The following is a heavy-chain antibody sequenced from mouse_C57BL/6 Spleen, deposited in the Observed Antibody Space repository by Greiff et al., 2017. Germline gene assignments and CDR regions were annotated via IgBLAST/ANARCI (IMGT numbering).Heavy chain of an antibody. D-gene: IGHD4-1*01. Sequence: LQQSGAELVKPGASVKISCKASGNAFSSYWMNWVKQRPGKGLEWIGQIYPGDGDTNYNGKFKGKATLTADKSSSTAYMQLSSLTSEDSAVYFCARSGKDAMDYWGQGTSVTVSS. CDR1: GNAFSSYW. J-gene: IGHJ4*01. CDR3: ARSGKDAMDY. CDR2: IYPGDGDT. V-gene: IGHV1-80*01.